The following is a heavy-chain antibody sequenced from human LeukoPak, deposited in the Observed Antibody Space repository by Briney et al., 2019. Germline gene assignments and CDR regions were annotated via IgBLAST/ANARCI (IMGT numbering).Heavy chain of an antibody. V-gene: IGHV3-64*04. CDR2: ISSNGGST. CDR3: AKDSGSYGVDY. Sequence: GGSLRLSCSASGFTFSSYAMHWVRQAPGKGLEYVSAISSNGGSTYYADSVKGRFTISRDNSKNTLYLQMNSLRAEDTAVYHCAKDSGSYGVDYWGQGTLVTVSS. CDR1: GFTFSSYA. D-gene: IGHD1-26*01. J-gene: IGHJ4*02.